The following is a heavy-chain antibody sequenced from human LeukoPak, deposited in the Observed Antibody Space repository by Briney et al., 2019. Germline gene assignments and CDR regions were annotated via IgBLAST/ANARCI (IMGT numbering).Heavy chain of an antibody. CDR2: ISAYNGNT. J-gene: IGHJ6*03. CDR1: GYTFTSYG. CDR3: ARVMGFSEGNTALRNYYMDV. V-gene: IGHV1-18*01. Sequence: ASVKVSCKASGYTFTSYGISWVRQAPGQGLEWMGWISAYNGNTNYAQKLQGRVTMTTDTSTSTAYMELRSLRSDDTAVYYCARVMGFSEGNTALRNYYMDVWGKGTTVTVSS. D-gene: IGHD2-8*01.